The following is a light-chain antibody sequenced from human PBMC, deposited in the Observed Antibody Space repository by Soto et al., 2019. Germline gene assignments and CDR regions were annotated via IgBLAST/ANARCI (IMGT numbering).Light chain of an antibody. Sequence: IVLTQSPATLSLSPGKRATLSCRASQSISSYLIGYHQKPGQAPRLLIYDVSNRATGIPARFSGSGSGTDFTLTISSLEPEDFAFYYCQQHSSSPRTFGQGTKVEIK. CDR1: QSISSY. J-gene: IGKJ1*01. CDR3: QQHSSSPRT. CDR2: DVS. V-gene: IGKV3-11*01.